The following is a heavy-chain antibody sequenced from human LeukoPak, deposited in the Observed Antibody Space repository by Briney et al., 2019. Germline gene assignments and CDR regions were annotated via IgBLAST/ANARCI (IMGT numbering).Heavy chain of an antibody. D-gene: IGHD6-6*01. J-gene: IGHJ4*02. CDR2: IIPIFGTA. CDR3: ARGDSSSSHFDY. Sequence: ASVKVSCKASGGTFSGYAISWVRQAPGQGLEWMGGIIPIFGTANYAQKFQGRVTITADESTSTAYMELSSLRSEDTAVYYCARGDSSSSHFDYWGQGTLVTVSS. CDR1: GGTFSGYA. V-gene: IGHV1-69*13.